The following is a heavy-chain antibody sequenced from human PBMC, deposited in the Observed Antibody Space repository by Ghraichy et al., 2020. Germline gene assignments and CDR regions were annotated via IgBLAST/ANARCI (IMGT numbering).Heavy chain of an antibody. CDR2: INPPGTT. CDR3: ARRRELWSAAEGDAFDM. CDR1: VGSFSGYY. Sequence: SETLSLTCAVYVGSFSGYYWSWIRKPPGTGLEWNGEINPPGTTNNSPSLQRRLTMLVDTSKTQFSLKLKSVTAADTAVYYCARRRELWSAAEGDAFDMWGQGTMVTVSS. J-gene: IGHJ3*02. V-gene: IGHV4-34*01. D-gene: IGHD5-18*01.